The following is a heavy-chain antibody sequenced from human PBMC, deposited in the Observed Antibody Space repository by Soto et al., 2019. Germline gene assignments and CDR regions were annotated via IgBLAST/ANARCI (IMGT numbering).Heavy chain of an antibody. CDR1: GYTFTSYG. CDR2: INAYNGNT. Sequence: ASVKVSCKASGYTFTSYGISWVRQAPGQGLEWMGWINAYNGNTNYAQKLRGRVTMTTDTSTGTAYMELGSLRSDDTAVYYCARVGRGYSYGYVTLWGQGTLVTVSS. D-gene: IGHD5-18*01. CDR3: ARVGRGYSYGYVTL. J-gene: IGHJ4*02. V-gene: IGHV1-18*01.